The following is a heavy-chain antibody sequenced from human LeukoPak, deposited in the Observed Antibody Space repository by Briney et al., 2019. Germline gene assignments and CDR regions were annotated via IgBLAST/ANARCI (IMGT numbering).Heavy chain of an antibody. Sequence: GGSLRLSCAASGFTFRSYAMSWVRQAPGKGLEWVSSISSGGGGTYYADSVKGRFTISSDNSKITLHLQMNSLRAEDTAVYYCAKVPSSRWAGNFDYWGQGTLVTVSS. D-gene: IGHD6-13*01. V-gene: IGHV3-23*01. CDR1: GFTFRSYA. J-gene: IGHJ4*02. CDR2: ISSGGGGT. CDR3: AKVPSSRWAGNFDY.